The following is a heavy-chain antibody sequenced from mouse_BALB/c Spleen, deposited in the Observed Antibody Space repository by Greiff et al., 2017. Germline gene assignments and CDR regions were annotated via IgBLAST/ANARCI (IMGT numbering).Heavy chain of an antibody. J-gene: IGHJ3*01. Sequence: EVQLVESGAELVKPGASVKLSCTASGFNIKDTYMHWVKQRPEQGLEWIGRIDPANGNTKYDPKFQGKATITADTSSNTAYLQLSSLTSEDTAVYYCARYGNYEGPAWFAYWGQGTLVTVSA. D-gene: IGHD2-1*01. CDR3: ARYGNYEGPAWFAY. CDR1: GFNIKDTY. V-gene: IGHV14-3*02. CDR2: IDPANGNT.